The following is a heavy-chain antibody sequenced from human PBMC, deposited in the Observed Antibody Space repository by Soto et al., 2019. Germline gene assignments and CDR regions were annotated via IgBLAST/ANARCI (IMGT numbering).Heavy chain of an antibody. Sequence: QVQLVQSGAEVGKPGSSVKVSCKTSGGSFSSFHINWVRQAPGQGLEWMGRIIPLLGITNYAQTFQGRVTITADTSAYPSYIRLTSLYTEDTSMDDCSRGPDSLGDEWGQGPLITVSS. CDR2: IIPLLGIT. D-gene: IGHD3-3*01. V-gene: IGHV1-69*02. CDR3: SRGPDSLGDE. CDR1: GGSFSSFH. J-gene: IGHJ4*02.